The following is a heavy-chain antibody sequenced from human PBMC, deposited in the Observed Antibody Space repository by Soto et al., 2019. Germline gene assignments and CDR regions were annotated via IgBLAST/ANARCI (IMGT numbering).Heavy chain of an antibody. Sequence: QLQLQESGPGLVKPSETLSLTCTVSGGSISSSSYYWGWIRQPPGKGLEWIGSIYYSGSTYYNPSLKRRVTISVDTSKNQFYLKLSSVTAADTAVYYCARRGAYDFWSGYDSWFEPWGQGTLVTVSS. J-gene: IGHJ5*02. CDR3: ARRGAYDFWSGYDSWFEP. D-gene: IGHD3-3*01. CDR1: GGSISSSSYY. CDR2: IYYSGST. V-gene: IGHV4-39*01.